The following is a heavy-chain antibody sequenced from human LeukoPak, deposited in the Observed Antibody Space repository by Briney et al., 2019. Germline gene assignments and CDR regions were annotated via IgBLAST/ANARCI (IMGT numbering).Heavy chain of an antibody. J-gene: IGHJ4*02. CDR2: ISGSGGST. CDR3: AKVMGVFGVPKGAYYFDY. Sequence: PGGSLRLSCAASGFTFSSYAMSWVRQAPGEGLEWVPAISGSGGSTYYADSVKGRFTISRDNSKNTLYLQMNSLSAEDTAVYYCAKVMGVFGVPKGAYYFDYWGQGTLVTVSS. D-gene: IGHD3-3*01. CDR1: GFTFSSYA. V-gene: IGHV3-23*01.